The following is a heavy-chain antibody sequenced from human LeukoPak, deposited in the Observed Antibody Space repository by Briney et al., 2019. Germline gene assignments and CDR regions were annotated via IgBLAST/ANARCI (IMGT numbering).Heavy chain of an antibody. Sequence: WETLSLTCTVSGGSISSSSYYWGWIRQPPGKGLEWIGSIYYSGSTYYNPSLKSRVTISVDTSKNQFSLKLSSVTAADTAVYYCARITPSGTVNSYYYMDVWGKGTTVTVSS. J-gene: IGHJ6*03. CDR3: ARITPSGTVNSYYYMDV. CDR1: GGSISSSSYY. CDR2: IYYSGST. D-gene: IGHD4-17*01. V-gene: IGHV4-39*07.